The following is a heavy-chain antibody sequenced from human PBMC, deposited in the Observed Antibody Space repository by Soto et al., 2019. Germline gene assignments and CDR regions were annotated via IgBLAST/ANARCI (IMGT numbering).Heavy chain of an antibody. V-gene: IGHV3-23*01. CDR2: ISGSGGST. CDR3: AKSVSVVVAATRYHYYYMDV. Sequence: GGSLRLSCAASGFTFSSYALSWVRQAPGKGLEWVSGISGSGGSTYYADSVKGRFTISRDNSKNTLYLQMNSLRAEDTAVYYCAKSVSVVVAATRYHYYYMDVWGKGTTVTVSS. CDR1: GFTFSSYA. J-gene: IGHJ6*03. D-gene: IGHD2-15*01.